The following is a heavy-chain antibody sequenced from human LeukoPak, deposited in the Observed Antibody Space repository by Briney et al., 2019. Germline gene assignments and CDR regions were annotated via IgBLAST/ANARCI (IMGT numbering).Heavy chain of an antibody. J-gene: IGHJ6*04. CDR1: GGSISSGGYY. Sequence: SETLSLTCTVSGGSISSGGYYWSWIRQHPGKGLGWIGYSYYSGSTYYNPSLKSRVTISVDTSKNQFSLKLSSVTAADTAVYYCARDTEGPRDYYYYYGMDVWGKGTTVTVSS. CDR3: ARDTEGPRDYYYYYGMDV. CDR2: SYYSGST. V-gene: IGHV4-31*03.